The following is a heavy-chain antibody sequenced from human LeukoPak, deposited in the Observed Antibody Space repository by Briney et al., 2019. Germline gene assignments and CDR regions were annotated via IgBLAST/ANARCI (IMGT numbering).Heavy chain of an antibody. J-gene: IGHJ3*02. CDR3: AREEDCSGGICYLGNAFDI. CDR1: GVSISTSTYY. D-gene: IGHD2-15*01. Sequence: SETLSLTCTVSGVSISTSTYYWAWIRQPPGKGLEWIGSMFYRGSTYYNPSLKSRVTISVDTSKNQFSLKLSSVTAADTAVYYCAREEDCSGGICYLGNAFDIWGQGTMVTVSS. V-gene: IGHV4-39*01. CDR2: MFYRGST.